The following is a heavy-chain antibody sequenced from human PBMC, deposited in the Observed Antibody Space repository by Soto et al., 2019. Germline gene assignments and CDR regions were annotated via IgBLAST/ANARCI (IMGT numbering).Heavy chain of an antibody. D-gene: IGHD4-17*01. J-gene: IGHJ6*02. CDR1: VDSVCSNRGA. Sequence: QALSLTGDISVDSVCSNRGAWTCIRQSPSRGLEWLGRTYYRSKWYNEYGLSVKSRITINADTCKNQFSLQLNSVTPEDAAVYYCARWDHDYGYLDVWGLGTTVTVSS. V-gene: IGHV6-1*01. CDR3: ARWDHDYGYLDV. CDR2: TYYRSKWYN.